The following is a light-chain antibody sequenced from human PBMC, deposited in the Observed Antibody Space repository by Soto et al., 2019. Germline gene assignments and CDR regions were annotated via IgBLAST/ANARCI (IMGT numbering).Light chain of an antibody. V-gene: IGLV2-8*01. CDR3: SSYAGSSNV. CDR1: GSDVGGYNY. CDR2: EVN. Sequence: QSALTQPPSASGSPGRSVAIPCTGTGSDVGGYNYVSWYQQHPGKAPKLMIYEVNKRPSGVPDRFSGSKSGNTASLTVSGLQAEDEADYYCSSYAGSSNVFGTGTKLTVL. J-gene: IGLJ1*01.